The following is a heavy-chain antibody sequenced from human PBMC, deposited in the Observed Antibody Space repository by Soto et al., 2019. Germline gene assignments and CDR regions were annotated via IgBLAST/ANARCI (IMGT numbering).Heavy chain of an antibody. CDR3: TSTPDYSDYVVY. J-gene: IGHJ4*02. Sequence: ASVKVSCEASGYTLTSRSIHWVRPVPGQGLQFVGWINGDHGNTKYSQNFQGRVTITRDLPANTAYMELSSLRSEDTAVYFCTSTPDYSDYVVYWGQ. V-gene: IGHV1-3*01. CDR1: GYTLTSRS. CDR2: INGDHGNT. D-gene: IGHD4-4*01.